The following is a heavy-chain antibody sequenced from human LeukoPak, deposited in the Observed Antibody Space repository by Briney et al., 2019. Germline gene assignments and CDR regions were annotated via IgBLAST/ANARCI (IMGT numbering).Heavy chain of an antibody. CDR1: GFTFSRYA. CDR2: VSYDGSSK. D-gene: IGHD1-1*01. CDR3: ARGLVYLTGHFDC. J-gene: IGHJ4*02. Sequence: GGSLRLSCAASGFTFSRYALHWVRQTPGRGLAWVTAVSYDGSSKYYADSVKGRFTISRDDSKSALYLQMNSLRAEDTAVYYCARGLVYLTGHFDCWGQGTLVIVSS. V-gene: IGHV3-30*14.